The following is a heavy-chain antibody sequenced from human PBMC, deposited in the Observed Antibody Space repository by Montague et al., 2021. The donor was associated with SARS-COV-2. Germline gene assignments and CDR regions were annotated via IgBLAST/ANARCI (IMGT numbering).Heavy chain of an antibody. CDR2: IYYTGST. CDR1: GGSFSVYY. CDR3: ARNEEGYGYFDL. Sequence: SETLSLTCAVYGGSFSVYYWGWLRQSPRSGLEWIGSIYYTGSTFYTPSLKSRVTISVDTSKNEFSLKLISVTATDTAVYYCARNEEGYGYFDLWGRGTLVTVSS. D-gene: IGHD1-1*01. J-gene: IGHJ2*01. V-gene: IGHV4-39*01.